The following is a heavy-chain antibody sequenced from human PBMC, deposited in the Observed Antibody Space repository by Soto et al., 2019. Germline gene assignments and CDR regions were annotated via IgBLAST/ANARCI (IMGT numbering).Heavy chain of an antibody. J-gene: IGHJ3*02. Sequence: GGSLRLSCAASGFTFSNAWMNWVRLAPGKGLEWVGRIKSKTDGGTTDYAAPVKGRFTISRDDSKNTLYLQMNSLKTEDTAVYYCTTNLGTAMVKVAFDIWGQGTMVTVSS. V-gene: IGHV3-15*07. CDR1: GFTFSNAW. CDR3: TTNLGTAMVKVAFDI. D-gene: IGHD5-18*01. CDR2: IKSKTDGGTT.